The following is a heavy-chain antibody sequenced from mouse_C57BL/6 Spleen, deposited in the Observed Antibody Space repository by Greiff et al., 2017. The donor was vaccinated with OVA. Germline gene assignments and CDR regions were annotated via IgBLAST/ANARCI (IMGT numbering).Heavy chain of an antibody. D-gene: IGHD2-13*01. J-gene: IGHJ4*01. CDR1: GYTFTNYW. CDR3: ARSEDHEGDRDD. V-gene: IGHV1-63*01. CDR2: IYPGGGYT. Sequence: QVQLQQSGAELVRPGTSVKMSCKASGYTFTNYWIGWAKQRPGHGLEWIGDIYPGGGYTNYNEKFKGKATLTADKSSSTAYMQFSSLTSEDSAIYDWARSEDHEGDRDDWGQGTSVTGSS.